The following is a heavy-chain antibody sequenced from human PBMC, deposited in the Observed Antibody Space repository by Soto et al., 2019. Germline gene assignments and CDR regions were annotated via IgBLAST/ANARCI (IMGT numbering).Heavy chain of an antibody. D-gene: IGHD2-15*01. Sequence: QVQLVESGGGVVQPGRSLRLSCAASGFTFSSYGMHWVRQAPGKGLEWVAVISYDGSNKYYADSVKGRFTISRDNSKNTLYLQMNSLRAEDTAVYYCAKRVVSFHDAFDIWGQGTMVTVSS. J-gene: IGHJ3*02. CDR3: AKRVVSFHDAFDI. CDR2: ISYDGSNK. V-gene: IGHV3-30*18. CDR1: GFTFSSYG.